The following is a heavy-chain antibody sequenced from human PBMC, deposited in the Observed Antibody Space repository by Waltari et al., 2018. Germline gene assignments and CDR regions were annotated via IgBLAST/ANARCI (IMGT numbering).Heavy chain of an antibody. J-gene: IGHJ4*02. CDR3: ARAYGVQQSEYYFDY. CDR2: INAGNGNT. CDR1: GYTFTSYA. D-gene: IGHD6-19*01. V-gene: IGHV1-3*01. Sequence: QVQLVQSGAEVKKPGASVKVSCKASGYTFTSYAMHWVRQAPGQRLEWMGWINAGNGNTKYSQKFQDRVTITRDTSASTAYMELSSLRSEDTAVYYCARAYGVQQSEYYFDYWGQGTLVTVSS.